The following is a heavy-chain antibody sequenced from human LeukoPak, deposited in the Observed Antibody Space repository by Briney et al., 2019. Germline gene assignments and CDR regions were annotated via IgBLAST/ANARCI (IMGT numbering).Heavy chain of an antibody. D-gene: IGHD3-22*01. CDR2: IYYSGST. J-gene: IGHJ4*02. Sequence: SETLSLTCTVSGGSISSSSYYWGWIRQPPGKGLEWIGGIYYSGSTYYNPSLKSRVTISVDTSKNQFSLKLSSVTAADTAVYYCARLGGGVYDSSGYRTDYWGQGTLVTVSS. CDR1: GGSISSSSYY. CDR3: ARLGGGVYDSSGYRTDY. V-gene: IGHV4-39*01.